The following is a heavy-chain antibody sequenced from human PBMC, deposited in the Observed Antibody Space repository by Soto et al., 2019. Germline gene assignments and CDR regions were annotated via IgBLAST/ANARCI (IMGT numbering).Heavy chain of an antibody. CDR3: AKDRGIIVKAGDAFDV. D-gene: IGHD3-16*02. J-gene: IGHJ3*01. V-gene: IGHV3-23*01. Sequence: EVQLLESGGGLAQSGGSLRLSCAASGFTFSSYAMTWVCQAPGKGLEWVSAITGSGGDTSYADSVKGRFTISRDNSKNTLFLQMNSLRAEDTAVYYCAKDRGIIVKAGDAFDVWGQGTKVTVSS. CDR1: GFTFSSYA. CDR2: ITGSGGDT.